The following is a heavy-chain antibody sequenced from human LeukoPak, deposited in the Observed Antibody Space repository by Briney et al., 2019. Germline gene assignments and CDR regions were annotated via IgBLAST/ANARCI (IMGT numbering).Heavy chain of an antibody. V-gene: IGHV1-2*06. CDR2: SNPDNVGT. D-gene: IGHD6-6*01. J-gene: IGHJ4*02. CDR3: GREPYKRSSDRHEITLGH. Sequence: ASLKVPCKASGYTFTNYYIHWVRQAPGQGLEWMGQSNPDNVGTKYAPKFQGGVTMTRNTTITTAYKVLTSLTSDAPAVYFFGREPYKRSSDRHEITLGHWGQGTLVSV. CDR1: GYTFTNYY.